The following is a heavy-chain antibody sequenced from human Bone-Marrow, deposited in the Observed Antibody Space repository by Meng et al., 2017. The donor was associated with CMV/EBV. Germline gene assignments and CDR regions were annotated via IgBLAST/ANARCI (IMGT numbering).Heavy chain of an antibody. CDR1: GGSTSRGGYY. J-gene: IGHJ6*02. D-gene: IGHD6-13*01. Sequence: SETLSLTCTVSGGSTSRGGYYWSWIRQHPGKGLEWIGYIYYSGSTYYNPSLKSRVTISVDTSKNQFSLKLSSVTAADTAVYYCARDRGYSSSRRIKDYYYGMDVWGQGTTVTVSS. V-gene: IGHV4-31*03. CDR3: ARDRGYSSSRRIKDYYYGMDV. CDR2: IYYSGST.